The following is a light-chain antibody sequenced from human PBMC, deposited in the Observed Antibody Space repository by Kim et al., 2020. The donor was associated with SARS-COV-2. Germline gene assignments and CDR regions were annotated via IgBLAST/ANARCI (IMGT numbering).Light chain of an antibody. CDR2: GKN. J-gene: IGLJ2*01. CDR1: SLRSYY. CDR3: NSRDSNDNVV. V-gene: IGLV3-19*01. Sequence: ALGHKVRITCQGDSLRSYYATWYQQKPGQAPIVVIYGKNNRPSGIPDRFSGSSSGNTASLTITGTQAGDEADYYCNSRDSNDNVVFGGGTQLTVL.